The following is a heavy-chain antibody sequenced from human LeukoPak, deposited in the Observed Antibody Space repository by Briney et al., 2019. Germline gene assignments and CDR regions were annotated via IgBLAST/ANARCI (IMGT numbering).Heavy chain of an antibody. D-gene: IGHD2-15*01. Sequence: SVKVSCKASGCTFTSYGISWVRQAPGQGLEWMGRIIPIFGTANYAQKFQGRVTITTDESTSTAYMELSSLRSEDTAVYYCARDFNCSGGHCFQHWGQGTLVTVSS. V-gene: IGHV1-69*05. CDR1: GCTFTSYG. CDR3: ARDFNCSGGHCFQH. J-gene: IGHJ1*01. CDR2: IIPIFGTA.